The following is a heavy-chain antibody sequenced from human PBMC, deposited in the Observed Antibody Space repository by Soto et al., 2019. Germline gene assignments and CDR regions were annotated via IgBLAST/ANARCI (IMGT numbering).Heavy chain of an antibody. J-gene: IGHJ4*02. CDR3: ARHPSIAVADFDY. CDR2: IYYSGST. D-gene: IGHD6-19*01. V-gene: IGHV4-39*01. Sequence: TVSGGSISSSSYYWGWIRQPPGKGLEWIGSIYYSGSTYYNPSLKSRVTISVDTSKNQFSLKLSSVTAADTAVYYCARHPSIAVADFDYWGQGTLVTVSS. CDR1: GGSISSSSYY.